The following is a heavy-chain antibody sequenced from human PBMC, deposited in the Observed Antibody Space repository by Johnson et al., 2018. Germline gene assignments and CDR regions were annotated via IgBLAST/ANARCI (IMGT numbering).Heavy chain of an antibody. CDR1: GYSFSSFW. CDR2: IYPGDSDT. CDR3: AGYELWLHSYYYYGMDV. D-gene: IGHD5-18*01. J-gene: IGHJ6*02. V-gene: IGHV5-51*01. Sequence: EVQLVETGAEVKKPGESLKISCKGSGYSFSSFWIAWVRQMPGKGLEWMGIIYPGDSDTRYSPSFQGQVTISADKSISTAYLQWSSLKASDTAMYYCAGYELWLHSYYYYGMDVWGQGTTVTVSS.